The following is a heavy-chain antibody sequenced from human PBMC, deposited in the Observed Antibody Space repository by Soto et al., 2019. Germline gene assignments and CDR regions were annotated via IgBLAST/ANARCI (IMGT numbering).Heavy chain of an antibody. Sequence: SETLSLTCTVSGGSISSGGYYWSWIRQHPGKGLEWIGYIYYSGSTYYNPSLKSRVTISVDTSKNQFSLQLGSVTAADTAVYYCARAPSVWSAPYSSSSHYYYGMDVWGQGTTVTVSS. D-gene: IGHD6-6*01. CDR3: ARAPSVWSAPYSSSSHYYYGMDV. CDR1: GGSISSGGYY. V-gene: IGHV4-31*03. J-gene: IGHJ6*02. CDR2: IYYSGST.